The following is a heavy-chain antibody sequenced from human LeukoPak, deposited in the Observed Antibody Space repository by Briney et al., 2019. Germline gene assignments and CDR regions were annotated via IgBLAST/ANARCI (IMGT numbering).Heavy chain of an antibody. Sequence: ASVKVSCKASGYTFTGYYMHWVRQAPGQGLEWMGWINTDTGNPTYAQGFTGRFVFSLDTSVSTAYLQISSLKAEDTAVYYCARDITIFGVVSPSYYYYYMDVWGKGTTVTVSS. CDR3: ARDITIFGVVSPSYYYYYMDV. CDR1: GYTFTGYY. V-gene: IGHV7-4-1*02. CDR2: INTDTGNP. J-gene: IGHJ6*03. D-gene: IGHD3-3*01.